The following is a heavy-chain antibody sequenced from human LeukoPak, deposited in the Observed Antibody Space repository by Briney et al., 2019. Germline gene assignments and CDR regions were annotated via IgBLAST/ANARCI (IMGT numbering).Heavy chain of an antibody. CDR1: GFPFSSYA. CDR2: ISGSGGST. V-gene: IGHV3-23*01. J-gene: IGHJ4*02. Sequence: GGSLQLSFAASGFPFSSYAMSWVRPAPGKGLEWVSAISGSGGSTYYADSVKGRFTISRDNSKNTLYLQMNSLRAEDTAVYYCAKEIGWAFGGGDYWGQGTLVTVSS. CDR3: AKEIGWAFGGGDY. D-gene: IGHD3-16*01.